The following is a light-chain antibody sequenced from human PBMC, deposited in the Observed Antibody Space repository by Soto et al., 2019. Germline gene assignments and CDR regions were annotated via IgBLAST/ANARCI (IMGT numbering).Light chain of an antibody. CDR3: QQYNSYSWT. CDR1: QSISSY. J-gene: IGKJ1*01. CDR2: DAS. Sequence: DIQMTQSPSSLSASVGDRVTITCRASQSISSYLNWYQQKPGKAPKLLIYDASSLESGAPSRFSGSGSGTEFTLTISSLQPDDFATYYCQQYNSYSWTFGQGTKV. V-gene: IGKV1-5*01.